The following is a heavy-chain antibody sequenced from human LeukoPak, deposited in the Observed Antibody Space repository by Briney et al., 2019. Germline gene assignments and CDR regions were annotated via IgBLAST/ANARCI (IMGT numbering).Heavy chain of an antibody. CDR1: GVSISSSSYY. V-gene: IGHV4-39*07. D-gene: IGHD6-6*01. CDR2: INHHGST. CDR3: ARVYSSSSKTHYYYYMDV. Sequence: KPSETLSLTCTVSGVSISSSSYYWSWIRKPPWEGLEWIGEINHHGSTNYNPSLKSQVTISVDTSKNQFSLKLSSVTAADTAVYYCARVYSSSSKTHYYYYMDVWGKGTTVTVSS. J-gene: IGHJ6*03.